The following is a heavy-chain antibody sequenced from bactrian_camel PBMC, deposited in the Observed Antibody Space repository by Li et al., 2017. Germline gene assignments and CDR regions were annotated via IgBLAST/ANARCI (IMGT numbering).Heavy chain of an antibody. CDR1: DMYSRYC. CDR2: IFEDGTT. Sequence: VQLVESGGGSVEAGGSLRLSCTASDMYSRYCMGWFRQAPGKEREGVATIFEDGTTTVADSVKDRFTISLDNAETTLNLHMNGLKPEDTAMYYCAADVLPYGGSWSAAYWGQGTQVTVS. V-gene: IGHV3S53*01. D-gene: IGHD6*01. CDR3: AADVLPYGGSWSAAY. J-gene: IGHJ4*01.